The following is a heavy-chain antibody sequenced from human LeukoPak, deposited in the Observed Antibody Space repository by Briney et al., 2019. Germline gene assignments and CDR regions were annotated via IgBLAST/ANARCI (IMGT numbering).Heavy chain of an antibody. CDR2: IYYSGST. Sequence: SQTLSLTCTVSGGSISSGDYYWSWIRQPPGKGLEWNGYIYYSGSTYYNPSLKSRVTISVDTSKNQFSLKLSSVTAADTAVYYCARDPSPSITIFGVVNNYWGQGTLVTVSS. V-gene: IGHV4-30-4*08. D-gene: IGHD3-3*01. CDR1: GGSISSGDYY. CDR3: ARDPSPSITIFGVVNNY. J-gene: IGHJ4*02.